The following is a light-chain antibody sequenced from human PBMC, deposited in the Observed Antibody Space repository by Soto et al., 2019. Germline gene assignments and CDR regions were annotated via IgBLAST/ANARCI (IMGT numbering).Light chain of an antibody. V-gene: IGLV7-46*01. Sequence: QSVVTQEPSLTISPGGTVTLTCGSSTGPVPNGHFPYWFQQKPGQAPRTLIYDTRNKHSWTPARFSGSLLGGKAALTLSGAQPEDEADYYCLLAYSGDRRIFGGGTKLTVL. CDR1: TGPVPNGHF. CDR3: LLAYSGDRRI. CDR2: DTR. J-gene: IGLJ2*01.